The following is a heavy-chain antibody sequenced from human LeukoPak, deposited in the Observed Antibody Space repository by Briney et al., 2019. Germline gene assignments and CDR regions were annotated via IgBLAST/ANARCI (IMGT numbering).Heavy chain of an antibody. CDR1: GGSISSYY. D-gene: IGHD3-10*01. CDR2: IYYSGSI. Sequence: SETLSLTCTVSGGSISSYYWSWIRQPPGKGLEWFGYIYYSGSINYNPSLKRRVTISVDTSKNQFSLKLSSVTAADTAVYYCARLVRGVIPFYYYYGMDVWGQGTTVTVSS. J-gene: IGHJ6*02. CDR3: ARLVRGVIPFYYYYGMDV. V-gene: IGHV4-59*08.